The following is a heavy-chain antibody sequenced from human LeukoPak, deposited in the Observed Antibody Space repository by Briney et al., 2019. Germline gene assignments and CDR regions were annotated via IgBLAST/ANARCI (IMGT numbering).Heavy chain of an antibody. J-gene: IGHJ4*02. CDR3: LRDRGYSTYDC. CDR2: IKHNGSEK. CDR1: AFSLSDYW. D-gene: IGHD5-12*01. V-gene: IGHV3-7*01. Sequence: PSGSLRLSCAASAFSLSDYWMNWVRQAPGKGLEWVASIKHNGSEKYNVDSVKGRFTISRDNAKNSLYLQMNTLRAEDTAVYYCLRDRGYSTYDCWGQGSLVTVAS.